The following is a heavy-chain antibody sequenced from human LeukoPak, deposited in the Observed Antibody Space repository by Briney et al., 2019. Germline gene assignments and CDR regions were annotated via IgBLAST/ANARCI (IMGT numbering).Heavy chain of an antibody. CDR3: ARTKLRWYFDY. J-gene: IGHJ4*02. CDR2: IYYSGST. V-gene: IGHV4-59*01. Sequence: KASETLSLTCTVSGGSISSYYWSWIRQPPGKGLEWIGYIYYSGSTNYNPSLKSRVTISVDTSKNQFSLKLSSVTAADTAVYYCARTKLRWYFDYWGQGTLVTVSS. D-gene: IGHD4-23*01. CDR1: GGSISSYY.